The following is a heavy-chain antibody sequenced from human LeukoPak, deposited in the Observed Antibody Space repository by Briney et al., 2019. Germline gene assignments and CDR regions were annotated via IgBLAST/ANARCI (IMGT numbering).Heavy chain of an antibody. J-gene: IGHJ5*02. CDR1: GGSFSGYY. Sequence: SETLSLTCAVYGGSFSGYYWSWIRQPPGKGLEWIGEINHSGSTNYNPSLKSRVTISVDTSKNQFSLKLSSVTAADTAVYYCARQRGLYCSSTSCYHNWFDPWGQGTLVTVSS. CDR3: ARQRGLYCSSTSCYHNWFDP. D-gene: IGHD2-2*01. V-gene: IGHV4-34*01. CDR2: INHSGST.